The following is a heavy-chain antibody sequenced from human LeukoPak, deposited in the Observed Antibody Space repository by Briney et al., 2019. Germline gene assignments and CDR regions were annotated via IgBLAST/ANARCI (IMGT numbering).Heavy chain of an antibody. CDR2: INHSGST. CDR1: RASLSSFNYY. CDR3: TRLPPEVTGGWQTWIDP. Sequence: SETLSLTCRVSRASLSSFNYYWGWIRQPPGKGLEWTGVINHSGSTNYNPALKSRVTISVDTSKNQFSLKLSSVTAADTATYYCTRLPPEVTGGWQTWIDPWGQATLVTVSP. J-gene: IGHJ5*02. D-gene: IGHD6-19*01. V-gene: IGHV4-39*07.